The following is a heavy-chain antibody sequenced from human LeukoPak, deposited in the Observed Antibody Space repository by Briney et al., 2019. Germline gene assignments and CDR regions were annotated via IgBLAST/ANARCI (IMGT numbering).Heavy chain of an antibody. Sequence: PGGSLRLSCAASGFTFSSYSMNWVREAPGKGLEWGSSISSSSSYIYYADSVKGRFTISRDNAKNSLYRQMNSLRAEDTAVYYCARDLPDDILTGYYSGLGYWGQGTLVTVSS. V-gene: IGHV3-21*01. CDR2: ISSSSSYI. CDR1: GFTFSSYS. J-gene: IGHJ4*02. CDR3: ARDLPDDILTGYYSGLGY. D-gene: IGHD3-9*01.